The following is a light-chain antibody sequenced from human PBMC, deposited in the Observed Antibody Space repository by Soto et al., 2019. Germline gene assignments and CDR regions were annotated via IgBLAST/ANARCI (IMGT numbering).Light chain of an antibody. J-gene: IGKJ1*01. CDR1: QSLNARY. Sequence: EIVLTQSPGTLSLSPGERATLSCRASQSLNARYLAWYQVKPGQAPRLLFHGASSRATGIPDRFIGSGSGTDFTLTITGLEPEDFAVYYCQQFHISRTFGQGTKVDIK. V-gene: IGKV3-20*01. CDR3: QQFHISRT. CDR2: GAS.